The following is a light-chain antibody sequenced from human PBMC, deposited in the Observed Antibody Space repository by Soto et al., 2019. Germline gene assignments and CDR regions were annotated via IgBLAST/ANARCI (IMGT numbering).Light chain of an antibody. V-gene: IGLV9-49*01. CDR3: GADYGSGSNFVWGM. J-gene: IGLJ3*02. CDR1: SGDSNYK. CDR2: AGTGGIVG. Sequence: QAVVTQPPSASASLGASVTLTCTLSSGDSNYKVDWHQQRPGKGPRFVMRAGTGGIVGSKGDGIPDRFSVLGSGLNRYLTIKNIQEGDESDCHCGADYGSGSNFVWGMFGGGTKLTVL.